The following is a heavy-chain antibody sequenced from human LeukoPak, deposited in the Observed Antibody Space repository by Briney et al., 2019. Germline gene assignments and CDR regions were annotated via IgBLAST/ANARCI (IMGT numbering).Heavy chain of an antibody. V-gene: IGHV4-4*07. D-gene: IGHD2-2*01. Sequence: SETLSLTCTVSGGSISSYYWSWIRQPAGKGLEWIGRIYTSGSTNYNPSLKSRVTMSVDTSKNQFSLKLSSVTAADTAVYYCARGPIVVVPAASYYYMDVWGKGTTVTASS. CDR1: GGSISSYY. CDR3: ARGPIVVVPAASYYYMDV. CDR2: IYTSGST. J-gene: IGHJ6*03.